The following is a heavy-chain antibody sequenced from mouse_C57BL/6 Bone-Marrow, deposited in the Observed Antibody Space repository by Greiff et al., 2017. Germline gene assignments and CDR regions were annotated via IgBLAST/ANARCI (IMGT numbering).Heavy chain of an antibody. J-gene: IGHJ4*01. D-gene: IGHD2-3*01. CDR2: IDPSDSYT. Sequence: QVQLQQPGAELVKPGASVKLSCKASGYTFTSYWMQWVKQRPGQGLEWIGEIDPSDSYTNYNQKFTGKATLTVDPSSSTAYMQLSSLTSEDSAVYYCARRRDGCYIYYYAMDYWGQGTSVTVSS. CDR3: ARRRDGCYIYYYAMDY. V-gene: IGHV1-50*01. CDR1: GYTFTSYW.